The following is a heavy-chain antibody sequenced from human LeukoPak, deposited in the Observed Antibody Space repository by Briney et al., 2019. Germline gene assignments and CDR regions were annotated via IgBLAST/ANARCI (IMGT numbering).Heavy chain of an antibody. J-gene: IGHJ4*02. CDR1: GGSISSYY. V-gene: IGHV4-59*01. Sequence: SETLSLTCTVSGGSISSYYWSWIRQPPGKGLEWIGYIYYSGSTNYNPSLKSRVTISVDTSKNQFSLKLSSVTAADTAVYYCARGPPATEYYFDYWGQGTLVTVSS. CDR3: ARGPPATEYYFDY. D-gene: IGHD1-14*01. CDR2: IYYSGST.